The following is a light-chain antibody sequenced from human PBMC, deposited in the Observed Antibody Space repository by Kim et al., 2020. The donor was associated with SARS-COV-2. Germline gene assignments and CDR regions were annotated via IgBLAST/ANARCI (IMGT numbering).Light chain of an antibody. CDR1: QDVHIF. J-gene: IGKJ1*01. Sequence: WSPGDGATPSGRASQDVHIFLAWYQQKPGQAPRLLIYDALHRAASIPARFSGSGSGTEFSLTIISLEPEDFAVYYCQQRSGWPRTFGQGTKVDIK. CDR2: DAL. V-gene: IGKV3-11*01. CDR3: QQRSGWPRT.